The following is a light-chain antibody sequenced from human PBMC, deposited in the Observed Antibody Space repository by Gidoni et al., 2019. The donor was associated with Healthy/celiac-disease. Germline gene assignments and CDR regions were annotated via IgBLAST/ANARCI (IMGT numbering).Light chain of an antibody. Sequence: SYELTPPPSVSVSPGQTARITCAGDALPKKYAYWYQQKSGQAPVLVIYEDSKRPSGIHERFSGSSSGTMATLTISGAQVEDEADYYCYSTDSSGNHRVFGGGTKLTVL. CDR1: ALPKKY. J-gene: IGLJ3*02. CDR3: YSTDSSGNHRV. V-gene: IGLV3-10*01. CDR2: EDS.